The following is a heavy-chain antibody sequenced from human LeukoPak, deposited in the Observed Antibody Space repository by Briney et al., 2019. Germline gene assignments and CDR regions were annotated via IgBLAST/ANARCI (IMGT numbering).Heavy chain of an antibody. CDR3: AKSVEMATTPFDY. CDR1: GFTFSSYA. Sequence: PGGSLRLSCAASGFTFSSYAMSWVRQAPGKGLEWVSAISGSGGSTYYADSVKGRFTISRDNSKNTLYLQMNCLRAEDTAVYYCAKSVEMATTPFDYWGQGTLVTVSS. CDR2: ISGSGGST. V-gene: IGHV3-23*01. J-gene: IGHJ4*02. D-gene: IGHD5-24*01.